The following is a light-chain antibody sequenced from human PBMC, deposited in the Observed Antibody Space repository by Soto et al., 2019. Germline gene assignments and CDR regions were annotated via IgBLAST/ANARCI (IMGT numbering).Light chain of an antibody. V-gene: IGLV2-14*01. CDR1: SSDVGGYNY. J-gene: IGLJ1*01. Sequence: QSALTQPASVSGSPGQSITISCTGTSSDVGGYNYVSWYQQHPSKAPKLMIYDVSNRPSGVSNRFSGSKSGNTASLTISGLQAGDEADYYCSSYTSSSTLRVFGTGTKVTVL. CDR3: SSYTSSSTLRV. CDR2: DVS.